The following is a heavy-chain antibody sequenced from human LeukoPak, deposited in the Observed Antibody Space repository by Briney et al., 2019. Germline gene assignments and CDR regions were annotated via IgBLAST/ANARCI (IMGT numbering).Heavy chain of an antibody. Sequence: EASVKVSCTAYGGTFSSYAISWVRQAPGQGLEWMGGIIPIFGTANYAQKFQGRVTITADESTSTAYMELSSLRSDDTAVYYCARHDYSGRDDYWGQGTLVTVSS. V-gene: IGHV1-69*13. D-gene: IGHD3-16*01. CDR1: GGTFSSYA. J-gene: IGHJ4*02. CDR2: IIPIFGTA. CDR3: ARHDYSGRDDY.